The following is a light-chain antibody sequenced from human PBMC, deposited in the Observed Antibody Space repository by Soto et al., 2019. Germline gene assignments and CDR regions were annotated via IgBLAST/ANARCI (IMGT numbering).Light chain of an antibody. V-gene: IGLV2-14*01. CDR1: SSDVGGYNY. J-gene: IGLJ1*01. Sequence: QSVLTQPASVSGSPGQSITISCTGTSSDVGGYNYVSWYQQHPGKAPKLMIYDVSNRPSGVSNRFSGSKSGNTASLTISGLQAEDEADYYCSSYTSSSTLLFFGTGTKVTVL. CDR2: DVS. CDR3: SSYTSSSTLLF.